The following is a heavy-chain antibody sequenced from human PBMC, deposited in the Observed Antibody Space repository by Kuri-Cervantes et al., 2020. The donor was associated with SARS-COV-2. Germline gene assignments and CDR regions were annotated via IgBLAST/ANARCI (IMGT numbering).Heavy chain of an antibody. Sequence: ASVKVSCKASGGTFSSYAISWVRQAPGKGLEWMGGFDPEDGETIYAQKFQGRVTMTEDTSTDTAYMELSSLRSEDTAVYYCATDQGGWKGFDYWGQGTLVTVSS. CDR1: GGTFSSYA. CDR3: ATDQGGWKGFDY. D-gene: IGHD1-1*01. CDR2: FDPEDGET. V-gene: IGHV1-24*01. J-gene: IGHJ4*02.